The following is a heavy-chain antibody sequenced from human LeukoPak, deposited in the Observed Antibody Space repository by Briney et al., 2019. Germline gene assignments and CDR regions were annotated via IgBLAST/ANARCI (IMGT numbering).Heavy chain of an antibody. CDR1: GFTFSRFA. CDR3: AKLGQIRHFDFVNWFDS. V-gene: IGHV3-30*18. Sequence: GGSLRLSCVASGFTFSRFAMHWVRQAPGKGPEWVSLISSDATNKYYAASVKGRFTISRDNSRNTLYLQMNSLRAEDTAVYYCAKLGQIRHFDFVNWFDSWGQGTLVIVSS. D-gene: IGHD3-9*01. CDR2: ISSDATNK. J-gene: IGHJ5*01.